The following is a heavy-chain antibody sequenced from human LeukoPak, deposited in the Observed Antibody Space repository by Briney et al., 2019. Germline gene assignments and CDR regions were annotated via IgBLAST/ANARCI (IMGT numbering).Heavy chain of an antibody. CDR1: GGTFSNYA. CDR2: IIPIFGTA. J-gene: IGHJ4*02. V-gene: IGHV1-69*13. CDR3: ARDQDSSGYYAY. D-gene: IGHD3-22*01. Sequence: SVKVSCKASGGTFSNYAISWVRQAPGQGLEWMGEIIPIFGTANSAQKFQDRVTITADEPTSTAYMELSRLRSDDTAVYYCARDQDSSGYYAYWGQGTLVTVSS.